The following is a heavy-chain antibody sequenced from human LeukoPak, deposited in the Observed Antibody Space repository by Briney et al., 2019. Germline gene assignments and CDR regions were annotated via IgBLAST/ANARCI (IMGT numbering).Heavy chain of an antibody. CDR3: ALNSYESSGFDAFDI. CDR1: GYTFTSYG. V-gene: IGHV1-18*01. D-gene: IGHD3-22*01. CDR2: ISTYNGNT. J-gene: IGHJ3*02. Sequence: GASVKVSCKASGYTFTSYGISWGRQAPGQGLEWMGWISTYNGNTNYAQKLQGRVTMTTDTSTTTAYMELRSLTSDDTAVYYCALNSYESSGFDAFDIWGQGTMVTVSS.